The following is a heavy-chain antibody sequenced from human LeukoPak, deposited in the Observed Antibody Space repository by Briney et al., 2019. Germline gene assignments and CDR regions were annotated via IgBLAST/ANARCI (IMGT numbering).Heavy chain of an antibody. J-gene: IGHJ4*02. CDR2: ITDNAVTT. Sequence: GGSLRLSCTASGFTFNSFGMGWVRQAPGKGLEWVSAITDNAVTTYYSGSVRGRFTISRDNSKNTLYLQMNSLRPEDTAIYYCAKKGYYYASSSSPFYFDYWGQGTLVAASS. CDR1: GFTFNSFG. D-gene: IGHD3-10*01. CDR3: AKKGYYYASSSSPFYFDY. V-gene: IGHV3-23*01.